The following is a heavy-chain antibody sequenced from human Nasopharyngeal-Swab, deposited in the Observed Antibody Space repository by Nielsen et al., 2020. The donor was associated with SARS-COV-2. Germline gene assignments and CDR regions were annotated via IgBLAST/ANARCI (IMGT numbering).Heavy chain of an antibody. CDR1: GFTFSSYT. Sequence: GGSLRLSCAASGFTFSSYTIHWVLQAPGKGLEWVAVISYDASDKYYADSVKGRFTLSRDNSKTTVYLQMNSLRAEDTAVYYCARDRPHWGCDYWGQGTLVTVSS. CDR3: ARDRPHWGCDY. D-gene: IGHD3-16*01. CDR2: ISYDASDK. V-gene: IGHV3-30*04. J-gene: IGHJ4*02.